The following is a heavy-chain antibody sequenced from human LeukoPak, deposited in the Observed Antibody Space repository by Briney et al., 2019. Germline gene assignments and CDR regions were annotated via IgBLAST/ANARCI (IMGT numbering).Heavy chain of an antibody. Sequence: GGSLRLSCAPSGFTGSRYWMSWVRPAPGKGLEWMANIKQDGSEKYYVDSVMGRFTISRDNAKKSLYLQMNSLRAEDTAVYYCASIAPGTSYIRKWGQGTLVTVSS. V-gene: IGHV3-7*02. CDR3: ASIAPGTSYIRK. J-gene: IGHJ4*02. D-gene: IGHD3-10*01. CDR2: IKQDGSEK. CDR1: GFTGSRYW.